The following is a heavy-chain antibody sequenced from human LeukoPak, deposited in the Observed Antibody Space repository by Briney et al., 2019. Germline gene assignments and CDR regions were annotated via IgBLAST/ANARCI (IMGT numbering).Heavy chain of an antibody. V-gene: IGHV3-7*01. J-gene: IGHJ4*02. CDR1: GFTFSTYW. CDR2: IKQDGREK. CDR3: ARHVGTTFDY. Sequence: GGSLRLSCAASGFTFSTYWMTWVRQAPGKGLEWVANIKQDGREKYYVDSVKGRSTISRDNAKNSLYLQMNSLRAEDTAVYYCARHVGTTFDYWGQGTLVTVSS. D-gene: IGHD1-7*01.